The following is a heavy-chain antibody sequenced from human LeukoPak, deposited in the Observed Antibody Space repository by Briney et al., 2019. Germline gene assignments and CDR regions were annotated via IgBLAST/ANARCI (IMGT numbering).Heavy chain of an antibody. CDR2: INPDGTT. CDR3: AREWGLESSGYYYAY. Sequence: GASVKVSCKASGYSFSDNYMHWVRQAPGQGLEWMGVINPDGTTGYAQKFQGRVTMTRDTSTGTVYVDLSSLTSEDTAVYYCAREWGLESSGYYYAYWGQGTLVTVSS. J-gene: IGHJ4*02. D-gene: IGHD3-22*01. CDR1: GYSFSDNY. V-gene: IGHV1-46*01.